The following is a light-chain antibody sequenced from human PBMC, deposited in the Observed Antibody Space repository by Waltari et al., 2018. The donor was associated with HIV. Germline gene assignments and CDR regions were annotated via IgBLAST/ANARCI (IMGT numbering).Light chain of an antibody. V-gene: IGLV3-21*04. Sequence: SYVLTQPPSVSVAPGKTARIPWGGDSIGSKRVHWYQQKPGKAPVLVIYYNRDRPSGIPERLSGFTSGNSATLTISRVEAGDEADYYCQVWDSTSDQVVFGGGTKLTVL. CDR1: SIGSKR. J-gene: IGLJ2*01. CDR3: QVWDSTSDQVV. CDR2: YNR.